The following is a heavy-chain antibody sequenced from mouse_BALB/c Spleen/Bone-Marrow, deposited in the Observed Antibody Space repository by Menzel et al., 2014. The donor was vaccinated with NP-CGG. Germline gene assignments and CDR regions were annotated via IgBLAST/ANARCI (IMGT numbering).Heavy chain of an antibody. Sequence: QVQLKHSGAELAKPGASVKMSCKASGYTFTSYWMYWIKQWPGQGLEWIGYINPSTGYTEYNQKLKDKATLTADKSSNTAYMQLSSLTSEDSAVYYCARKGYGNYHYYAMDYWGQGTSVTVSS. CDR1: GYTFTSYW. V-gene: IGHV1-7*01. CDR2: INPSTGYT. CDR3: ARKGYGNYHYYAMDY. D-gene: IGHD2-1*01. J-gene: IGHJ4*01.